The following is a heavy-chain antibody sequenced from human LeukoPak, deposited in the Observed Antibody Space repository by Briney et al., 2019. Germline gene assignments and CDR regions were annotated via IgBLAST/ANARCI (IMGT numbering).Heavy chain of an antibody. Sequence: TTSQTLSLTCTVSGGSISSGSYYWSWIRQPAGKGLEWIGRIYTSGSTNYSPSLKSRVTISVDTSKNQFSLKLSSVTAADTAVYYCARGRTNFWSGYFREAFDIWGQGTMVTVSS. CDR1: GGSISSGSYY. V-gene: IGHV4-61*02. CDR2: IYTSGST. D-gene: IGHD3-3*01. J-gene: IGHJ3*02. CDR3: ARGRTNFWSGYFREAFDI.